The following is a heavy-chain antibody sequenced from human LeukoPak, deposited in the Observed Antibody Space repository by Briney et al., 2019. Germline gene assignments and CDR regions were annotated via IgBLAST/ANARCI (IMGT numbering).Heavy chain of an antibody. Sequence: GGSLRLSCAASGFTFSSYSMNWVRQAPGKGLEWVSSISSSSSYIYYADSVKGRFTISRDNAKNSLYLQMNSLRAEDTAVYYCARATSYYYDSSGLNAFDIRGQGTMVTVSS. CDR3: ARATSYYYDSSGLNAFDI. V-gene: IGHV3-21*01. D-gene: IGHD3-22*01. CDR2: ISSSSSYI. J-gene: IGHJ3*02. CDR1: GFTFSSYS.